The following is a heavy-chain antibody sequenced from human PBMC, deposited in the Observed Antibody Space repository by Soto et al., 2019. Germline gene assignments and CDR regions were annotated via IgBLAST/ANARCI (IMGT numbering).Heavy chain of an antibody. Sequence: PSETLSLTCTFSGGSISSSSYYWGWIRQPPGKGLEWIGSIYYSGSTYYNPSLKSRVTISVDTSKNQFSLKLSSVTAADTAVYYCARESRMEMATQTNIDYWGQGTLVTVSS. CDR3: ARESRMEMATQTNIDY. J-gene: IGHJ4*02. D-gene: IGHD5-12*01. V-gene: IGHV4-39*02. CDR2: IYYSGST. CDR1: GGSISSSSYY.